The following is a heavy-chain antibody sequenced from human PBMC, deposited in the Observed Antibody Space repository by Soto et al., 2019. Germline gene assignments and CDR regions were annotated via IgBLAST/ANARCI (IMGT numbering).Heavy chain of an antibody. CDR1: GGTFSSYT. Sequence: QVQLVQSGAEVKKPGSSVKVSCKASGGTFSSYTISWVRQAPGQGLEWMGRIIPILGIANYAQKFQGRVTITADKSTSTAYMEMSSLRSEDTAVYYCARAEAVADIYYYYYYMAVWGKGTTVTVSS. D-gene: IGHD6-19*01. CDR2: IIPILGIA. J-gene: IGHJ6*03. V-gene: IGHV1-69*02. CDR3: ARAEAVADIYYYYYYMAV.